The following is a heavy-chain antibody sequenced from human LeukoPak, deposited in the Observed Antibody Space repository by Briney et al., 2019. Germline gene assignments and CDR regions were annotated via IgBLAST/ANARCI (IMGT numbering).Heavy chain of an antibody. J-gene: IGHJ4*02. CDR3: ARGSTHYDVLTGYHYYFDY. D-gene: IGHD3-9*01. CDR2: INWNGDNT. Sequence: GGSLRLSCTPSGLSFGDYGMSWVRQAPGKGLEWVSGINWNGDNTNYADSLKGRFTISRDNAKNSLYLQMDSLRAEDTALYYCARGSTHYDVLTGYHYYFDYWGQGTLVTVSS. V-gene: IGHV3-20*04. CDR1: GLSFGDYG.